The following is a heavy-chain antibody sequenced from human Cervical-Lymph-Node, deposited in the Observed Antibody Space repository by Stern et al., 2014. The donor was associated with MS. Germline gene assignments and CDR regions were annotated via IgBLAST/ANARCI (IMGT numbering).Heavy chain of an antibody. CDR1: GYSFASYG. J-gene: IGHJ4*02. CDR2: ISGCNGKT. V-gene: IGHV1-18*01. D-gene: IGHD4-17*01. Sequence: VQLVESGTEVKKPGASVKVSCEASGYSFASYGMSWVRQAPGQGLEWLGCISGCNGKTEYARKSHGRVTLTTDASASTAYMELRTLISDDAAIYYCARDSFAMTSATGDVWGQGTLITVSS. CDR3: ARDSFAMTSATGDV.